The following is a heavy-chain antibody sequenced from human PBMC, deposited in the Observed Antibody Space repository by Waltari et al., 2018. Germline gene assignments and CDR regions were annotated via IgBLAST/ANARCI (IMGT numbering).Heavy chain of an antibody. CDR3: AQGANFDY. CDR1: GFTFSGSA. D-gene: IGHD3-16*01. CDR2: IRSKANSYAT. Sequence: EVQLVESGGGLVQPGGSLKLSCAASGFTFSGSAMHWVRQASGKGLEWVGRIRSKANSYATAYAASVKGRFTISRDNSKNTLYLQMNSLRAEDTAVYYCAQGANFDYWGQGTLVTVSS. J-gene: IGHJ4*02. V-gene: IGHV3-73*01.